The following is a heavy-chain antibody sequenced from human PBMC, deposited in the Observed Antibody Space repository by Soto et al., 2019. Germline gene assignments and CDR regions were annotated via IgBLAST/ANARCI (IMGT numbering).Heavy chain of an antibody. CDR2: ISPGGTM. V-gene: IGHV3-48*03. CDR1: GFIFSSYE. CDR3: ARERPSSDFWSGYSYGMDV. Sequence: GSLRLSCAASGFIFSSYEMNWVRQAPGKGLEWVAYISPGGTMYYGDSVKGRFTISRDNDKNSLFLQMNSLRAEDTAVYYCARERPSSDFWSGYSYGMDVWGQGTTVTVSS. D-gene: IGHD3-3*01. J-gene: IGHJ6*02.